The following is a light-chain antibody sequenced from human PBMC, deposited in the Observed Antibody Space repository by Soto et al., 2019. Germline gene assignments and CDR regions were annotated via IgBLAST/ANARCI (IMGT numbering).Light chain of an antibody. CDR1: AGAVTSVNY. CDR2: DTN. J-gene: IGLJ2*01. Sequence: QAVVTREPSLTVSPGGTVTLTCGSSAGAVTSVNYPYWFHQKPGQAPRTLIYDTNNKHSWTPARFSGSILGGKAALTLSGTRPEDEAEYYCLLFYCGRRVFGGGTQLTVL. CDR3: LLFYCGRRV. V-gene: IGLV7-46*01.